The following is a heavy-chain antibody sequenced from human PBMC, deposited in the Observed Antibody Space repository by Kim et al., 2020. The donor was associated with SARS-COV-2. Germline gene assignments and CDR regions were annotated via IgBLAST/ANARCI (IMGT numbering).Heavy chain of an antibody. CDR2: INAGNGNT. CDR3: MRGFVSGSAP. Sequence: ASVKVSCKASGDSISNYGVHWVRQAPGQRLEWMGWINAGNGNTRYSQRFQGRVTITRDTSANTVYVDLNSLRPEDTAIYYCMRGFVSGSAPWGQGTLVAVST. CDR1: GDSISNYG. J-gene: IGHJ5*02. V-gene: IGHV1-3*01. D-gene: IGHD3-10*01.